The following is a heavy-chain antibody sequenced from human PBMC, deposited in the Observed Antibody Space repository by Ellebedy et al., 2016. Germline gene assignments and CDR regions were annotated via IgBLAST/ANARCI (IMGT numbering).Heavy chain of an antibody. J-gene: IGHJ4*02. CDR1: GFMFRSFF. V-gene: IGHV3-23*01. Sequence: GESLKISXAASGFMFRSFFMSWVRQAPGKGLEWVATISGAGGDSYFADSVRGRFTISRDNSANTLYLQMSSLRPEDTALYYCRQGHYFDQWGQGALVTVSS. CDR3: RQGHYFDQ. CDR2: ISGAGGDS.